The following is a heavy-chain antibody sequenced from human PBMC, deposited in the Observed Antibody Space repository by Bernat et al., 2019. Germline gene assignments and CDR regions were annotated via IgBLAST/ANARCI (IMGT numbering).Heavy chain of an antibody. CDR1: GFTFSSYE. D-gene: IGHD6-19*01. J-gene: IGHJ3*02. Sequence: EVQLVESGGGLVQPGGSLRLSCAASGFTFSSYEMNWVRQAPGKGLEWVSYISSSGSTIYYADSVKGRFTISRDNAKNSLYLQMNSLRAEDTAVYYCATSSSGWYETDAFDIWGQGTMVTGSS. CDR3: ATSSSGWYETDAFDI. V-gene: IGHV3-48*03. CDR2: ISSSGSTI.